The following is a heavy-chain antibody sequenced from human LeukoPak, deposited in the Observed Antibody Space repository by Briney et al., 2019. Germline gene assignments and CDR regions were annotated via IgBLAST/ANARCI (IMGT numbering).Heavy chain of an antibody. Sequence: PGGSLRLSCAASGLTLSSYSMNWVRQAPGKGLEWVSSIRSSRSYIYYADSGKGRFTTSRDNAKNSLYLQMNSLRAEDTAVYYCARARGEWELLDWFDPWGQGTLVAVSS. J-gene: IGHJ5*02. V-gene: IGHV3-21*01. D-gene: IGHD1-26*01. CDR1: GLTLSSYS. CDR2: IRSSRSYI. CDR3: ARARGEWELLDWFDP.